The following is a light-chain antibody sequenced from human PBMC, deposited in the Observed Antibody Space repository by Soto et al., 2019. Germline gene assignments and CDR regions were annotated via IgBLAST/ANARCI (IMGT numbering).Light chain of an antibody. Sequence: EIVLTQSPGTLSLSPGERATLSCRASQRISSRYLARYQQKPGQAPRLLISDASTRATGIPDRFSGSGSGTDFTLTISRLEPEDFAVYFCQRYGSSPAFTFGQGTKVEI. CDR2: DAS. V-gene: IGKV3-20*01. CDR1: QRISSRY. CDR3: QRYGSSPAFT. J-gene: IGKJ2*01.